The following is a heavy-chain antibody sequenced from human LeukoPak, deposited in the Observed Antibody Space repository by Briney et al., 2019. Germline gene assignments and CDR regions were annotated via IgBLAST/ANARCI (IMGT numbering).Heavy chain of an antibody. CDR2: IYSGGDT. V-gene: IGHV3-53*01. D-gene: IGHD5-12*01. J-gene: IGHJ3*02. CDR1: GFTVSSNY. CDR3: AGTLYSGYGLGPLGAFDI. Sequence: GGSLRLSCAASGFTVSSNYMSWVRQAPGKGLEWVSLIYSGGDTYYADSVKGRFTISRDNSKNTLYLQMNRLRAEDTAVYYCAGTLYSGYGLGPLGAFDIWGQGTMVTVSS.